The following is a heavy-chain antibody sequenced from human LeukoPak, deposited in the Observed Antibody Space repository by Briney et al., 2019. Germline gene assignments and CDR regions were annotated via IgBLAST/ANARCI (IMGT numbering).Heavy chain of an antibody. V-gene: IGHV3-30*18. CDR2: ISYDGSET. J-gene: IGHJ4*02. CDR1: GFIFVNYG. Sequence: PGRSLRLSCAASGFIFVNYGLHWVRQAPGKGLEWVALISYDGSETYYADSVRGRFTISRDDSKNTLYLQMNSLRPEDTALYYCAKDPSLRTTLPLWGQGTQVTVSS. D-gene: IGHD1-1*01. CDR3: AKDPSLRTTLPL.